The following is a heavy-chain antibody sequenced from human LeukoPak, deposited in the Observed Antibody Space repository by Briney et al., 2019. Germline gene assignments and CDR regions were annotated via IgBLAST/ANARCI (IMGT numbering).Heavy chain of an antibody. Sequence: GGSLRLSCAASGFPFSSYAMNWVRQAPGKGLEWVSAISGSGGSTYYADSVKGRFTTSRDNSENALYLQMNSLRAEDTAVYYCAKDKGNDWGQGTLVTVSS. CDR1: GFPFSSYA. J-gene: IGHJ4*02. CDR2: ISGSGGST. CDR3: AKDKGND. V-gene: IGHV3-23*01.